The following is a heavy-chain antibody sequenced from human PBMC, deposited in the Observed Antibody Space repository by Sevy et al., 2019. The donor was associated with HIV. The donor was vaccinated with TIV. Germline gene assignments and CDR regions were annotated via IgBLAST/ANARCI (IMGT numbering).Heavy chain of an antibody. D-gene: IGHD6-13*01. V-gene: IGHV3-30*02. CDR2: IRYDGSDK. J-gene: IGHJ4*02. Sequence: GGSLRLSCTASGFTFSNFGMHWVRQVPGKGLEWVTFIRYDGSDKYYEASVKGRLTISRDDSKNTLYLQMDSLRPEETAIYYCAKDLAGPGRRYFDYWGQGTLVTVSS. CDR3: AKDLAGPGRRYFDY. CDR1: GFTFSNFG.